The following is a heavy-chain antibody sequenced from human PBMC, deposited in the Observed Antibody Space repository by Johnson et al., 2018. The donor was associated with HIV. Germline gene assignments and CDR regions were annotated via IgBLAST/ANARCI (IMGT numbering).Heavy chain of an antibody. CDR3: ATGYSGSPLGDTFDI. J-gene: IGHJ3*02. D-gene: IGHD1-26*01. CDR1: GFTFSSYG. V-gene: IGHV3-33*01. Sequence: QVQLVESGGGVVQPGRSLRLSCAASGFTFSSYGMHWVRQVPGKGLDWVAVIWYDGSNKYYADSVKGRFTISRDNSKNTLYRQMNSLRAEDTAVYYCATGYSGSPLGDTFDIWGQGTMVTVSS. CDR2: IWYDGSNK.